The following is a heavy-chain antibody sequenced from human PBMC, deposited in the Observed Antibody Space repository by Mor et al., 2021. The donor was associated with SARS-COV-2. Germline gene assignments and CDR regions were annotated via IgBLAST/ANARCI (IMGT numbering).Heavy chain of an antibody. J-gene: IGHJ4*02. D-gene: IGHD3-22*01. V-gene: IGHV3-74*03. CDR3: IRSSGNYDY. Sequence: EGTTTEYSDSVKGRFVISRDNAKKTLYLQMNNLRAEDTVLYYCIRSSGNYDYWGQGTQVTVSS. CDR2: EGTTT.